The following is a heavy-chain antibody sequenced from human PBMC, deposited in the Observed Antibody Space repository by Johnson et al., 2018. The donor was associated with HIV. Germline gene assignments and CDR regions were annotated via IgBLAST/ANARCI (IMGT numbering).Heavy chain of an antibody. CDR1: RFTFSSYG. V-gene: IGHV3-30*02. Sequence: QVQLVESGGGVVQPGGSLRLSCEASRFTFSSYGMHWVRQAPGKGLEWVAFIRNDGSNKNYGDSVKGRFTISRDNSKNTLYLQMNSLRAEDTALYYCARGAVAAGLGAFDIWGQGTMVTVSS. CDR3: ARGAVAAGLGAFDI. J-gene: IGHJ3*02. CDR2: IRNDGSNK. D-gene: IGHD6-19*01.